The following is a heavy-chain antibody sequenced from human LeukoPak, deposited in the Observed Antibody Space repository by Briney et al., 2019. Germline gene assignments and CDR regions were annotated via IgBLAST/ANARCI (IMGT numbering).Heavy chain of an antibody. CDR1: GFTFDDYG. D-gene: IGHD3-10*01. Sequence: GGSLRLSCAASGFTFDDYGLSWVRQAPGKGLVWVARINGDASNTTYADSVKGRFTISRDNSKNSVYLQLNSLRPEDTAMYYCVSMVRGVGYWGQGTLVTVSS. CDR3: VSMVRGVGY. J-gene: IGHJ4*02. V-gene: IGHV3-20*04. CDR2: INGDASNT.